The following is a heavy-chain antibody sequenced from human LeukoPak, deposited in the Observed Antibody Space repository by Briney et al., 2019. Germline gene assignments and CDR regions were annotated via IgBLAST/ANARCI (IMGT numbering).Heavy chain of an antibody. Sequence: GGSLRLSCAASGFTFSGYWMSWVRQAPGKGLEWVANIKQDGSEKYYVDSVKGRFTISRDNAKNSLYLQMNSLRAEDTAVYYCARTREYDFWSGYYNPGDYWGQGTLITVSS. V-gene: IGHV3-7*01. CDR2: IKQDGSEK. D-gene: IGHD3-3*01. CDR1: GFTFSGYW. CDR3: ARTREYDFWSGYYNPGDY. J-gene: IGHJ4*02.